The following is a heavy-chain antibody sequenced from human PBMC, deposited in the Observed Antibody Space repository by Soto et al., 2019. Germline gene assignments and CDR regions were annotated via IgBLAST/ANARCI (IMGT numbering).Heavy chain of an antibody. Sequence: GASVKVSFKASGYTFTGYYMHWVRQAPGQGLEWMGWINPNSGGTNYAQKFQGWVTMTRDTSISTAYMELSRLRSDDTAVYYCAREWGYSYGLRSSNWFDPWGQGTLVTVSS. D-gene: IGHD5-18*01. CDR2: INPNSGGT. V-gene: IGHV1-2*04. CDR1: GYTFTGYY. J-gene: IGHJ5*02. CDR3: AREWGYSYGLRSSNWFDP.